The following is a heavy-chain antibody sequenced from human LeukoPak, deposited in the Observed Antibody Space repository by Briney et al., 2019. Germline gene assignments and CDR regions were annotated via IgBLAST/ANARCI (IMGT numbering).Heavy chain of an antibody. CDR2: IIPIFGTA. CDR1: GGTFSSYA. J-gene: IGHJ4*02. D-gene: IGHD3-22*01. Sequence: ASVKVSCKASGGTFSSYAISWVRQAPGQGLEWMGGIIPIFGTATYAQKFQGRVTMTRDTSTSTVYMELNSLRSEDTAVYYCARFYYDSSDSLDYWGQGTLVTVSS. V-gene: IGHV1-69*05. CDR3: ARFYYDSSDSLDY.